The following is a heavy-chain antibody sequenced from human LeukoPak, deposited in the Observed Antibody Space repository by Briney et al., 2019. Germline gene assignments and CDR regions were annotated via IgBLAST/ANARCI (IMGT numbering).Heavy chain of an antibody. V-gene: IGHV1-2*02. CDR2: INPNSGGT. D-gene: IGHD2-2*02. CDR1: GYTFTGYY. Sequence: ASVKVSCKASGYTFTGYYMHLVRQSPGQGLEWMGWINPNSGGTNYAQKFQGRVTMTRDTSISTAYMELSRLRSDDTAVYYCARDHRGYTSFDYWGQGTLVTVSS. CDR3: ARDHRGYTSFDY. J-gene: IGHJ4*02.